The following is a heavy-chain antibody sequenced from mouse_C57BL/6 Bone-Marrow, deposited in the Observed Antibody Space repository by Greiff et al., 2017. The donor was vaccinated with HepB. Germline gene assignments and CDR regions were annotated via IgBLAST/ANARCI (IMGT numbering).Heavy chain of an antibody. D-gene: IGHD1-1*01. CDR2: INPSSGYT. Sequence: VQVVESGAELAKPGASVKLSCKASGYTFTSYWMHWVKQRPGQGLEWIGYINPSSGYTKYNQKFKDKATLTADKSSSTAYMQLSSLTYEDSAVYYCARRGTTVVAPDAMDYWGQGTSVTVSS. CDR1: GYTFTSYW. CDR3: ARRGTTVVAPDAMDY. J-gene: IGHJ4*01. V-gene: IGHV1-7*01.